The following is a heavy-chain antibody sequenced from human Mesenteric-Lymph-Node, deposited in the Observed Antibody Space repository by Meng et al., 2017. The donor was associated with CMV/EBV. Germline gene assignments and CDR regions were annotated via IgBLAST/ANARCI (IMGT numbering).Heavy chain of an antibody. CDR1: GFTFTSSA. J-gene: IGHJ6*02. Sequence: SVKVSCKASGFTFTSSAVQWVRQARGQRLEWIGWIVVGSGNTNYAQKFQERVTITRDMSTSTAYMELSSLRSEDTAVYYCAAFAYCSSTSCPGGNYYYYYGMDVWGQGTTVTVSS. CDR3: AAFAYCSSTSCPGGNYYYYYGMDV. D-gene: IGHD2-2*01. CDR2: IVVGSGNT. V-gene: IGHV1-58*01.